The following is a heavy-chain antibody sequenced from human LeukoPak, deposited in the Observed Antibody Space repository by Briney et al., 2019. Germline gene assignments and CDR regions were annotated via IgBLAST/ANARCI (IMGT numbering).Heavy chain of an antibody. J-gene: IGHJ4*02. CDR2: IKQDGSEK. Sequence: PGGSLRLSCAASGFTFSSYAMSWVRQAPGKGLEWVANIKQDGSEKYYVDSVKGRFTISRDSAKNSLYLQMNSLRAEDTAVYYCARVRTTVTYYFDYWGQGTLVTVSS. CDR3: ARVRTTVTYYFDY. D-gene: IGHD4-17*01. V-gene: IGHV3-7*01. CDR1: GFTFSSYA.